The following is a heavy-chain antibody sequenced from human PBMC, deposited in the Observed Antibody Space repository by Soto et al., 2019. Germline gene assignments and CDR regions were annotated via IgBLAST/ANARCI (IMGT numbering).Heavy chain of an antibody. CDR3: ARGPLLAYKTSYYFDY. Sequence: QVQLVQSGAEVKKPGASVKVSCKASGYTFTSYAMHWVRQAPGQRLEWMGWINAGNGNTKYSQKFQGRVTITRDTSASTAYMELSSLRSEDTAVYYCARGPLLAYKTSYYFDYWGQGTLVTVSS. CDR1: GYTFTSYA. V-gene: IGHV1-3*01. D-gene: IGHD1-1*01. CDR2: INAGNGNT. J-gene: IGHJ4*02.